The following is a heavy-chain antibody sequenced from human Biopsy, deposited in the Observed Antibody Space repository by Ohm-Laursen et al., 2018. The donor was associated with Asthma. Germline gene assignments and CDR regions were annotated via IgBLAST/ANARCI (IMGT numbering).Heavy chain of an antibody. J-gene: IGHJ4*02. D-gene: IGHD2-2*01. CDR3: ARKAGPCISRTCYSLDF. Sequence: SSVKVSCKSLGGTFNTYVIGWVRQAPGQGLEWMGGINSVFGTTTYPQKFQDRVTVTADDSTSTVYMELSSLRSEDTAVYYCARKAGPCISRTCYSLDFWGQGTLVTVSS. CDR1: GGTFNTYV. V-gene: IGHV1-69*01. CDR2: INSVFGTT.